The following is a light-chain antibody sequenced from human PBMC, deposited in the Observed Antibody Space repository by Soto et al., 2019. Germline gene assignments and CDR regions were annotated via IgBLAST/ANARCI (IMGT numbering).Light chain of an antibody. V-gene: IGKV3-20*01. CDR1: QSVSSSY. Sequence: EIVVTQSPGTLSLSPGERATLSCRASQSVSSSYLAWYQQKPGQAPRLLIYGASSRATGIPDRFSGSGSGTDFTLTIGGVEPEDVAVYYCQQYGGYRPYTFGQGTKLEIK. CDR3: QQYGGYRPYT. J-gene: IGKJ2*01. CDR2: GAS.